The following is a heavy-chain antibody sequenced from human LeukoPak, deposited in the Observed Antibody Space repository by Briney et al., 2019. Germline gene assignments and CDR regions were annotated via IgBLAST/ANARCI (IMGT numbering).Heavy chain of an antibody. CDR1: GGSLNGYD. CDR3: AREDIAGRVTTILPY. V-gene: IGHV4-34*01. CDR2: INHSGST. D-gene: IGHD5-12*01. Sequence: SETLSLTCAVDGGSLNGYDWTWIRQPPGKGLEWIGEINHSGSTNYNPSLKSRVTMSVDTSKNQFSLNLRSMTAADAGIYYCAREDIAGRVTTILPYWGQGTPVTVSS. J-gene: IGHJ4*02.